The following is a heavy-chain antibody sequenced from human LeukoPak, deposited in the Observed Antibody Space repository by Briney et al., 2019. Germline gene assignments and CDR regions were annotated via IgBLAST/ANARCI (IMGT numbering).Heavy chain of an antibody. Sequence: SETLSLTCTVSGGSISSYYWSWIRQPPGKGLEWIGYIYYSGSTNYNPSLKSRVTISVDTSKNQFSLKLSSVTAADTAVYYCARPIFSGSLDAFDIWGQGTMVTVSS. V-gene: IGHV4-59*01. CDR3: ARPIFSGSLDAFDI. CDR1: GGSISSYY. CDR2: IYYSGST. J-gene: IGHJ3*02. D-gene: IGHD1-26*01.